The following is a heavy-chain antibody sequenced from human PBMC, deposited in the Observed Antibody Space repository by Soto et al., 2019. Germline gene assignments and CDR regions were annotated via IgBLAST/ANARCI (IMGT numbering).Heavy chain of an antibody. CDR2: IKQDGSEK. D-gene: IGHD1-20*01. CDR1: GFTFSSYW. V-gene: IGHV3-7*03. Sequence: VGSLRLSCAASGFTFSSYWMSWVRQARGKGLEWVANIKQDGSEKYYVDSVKGRFTISRDNAKNSLYLQMNSLRAEDTAVYYCARGRRNWNDDFWFDPWGQGTLVTVSS. J-gene: IGHJ5*02. CDR3: ARGRRNWNDDFWFDP.